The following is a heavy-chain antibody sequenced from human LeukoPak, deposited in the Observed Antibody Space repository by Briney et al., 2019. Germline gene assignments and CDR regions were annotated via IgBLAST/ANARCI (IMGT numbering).Heavy chain of an antibody. Sequence: GGSLRLSCAASGFPFSDHEMNWVRQAPGKGLEWVSYISSSGSDKYYPDSVKGRFTISRDNAKSSLYLQMNSLRAEDTAVYYCARDPGGDNAYWGQGTLVTVSS. J-gene: IGHJ4*02. CDR2: ISSSGSDK. CDR1: GFPFSDHE. CDR3: ARDPGGDNAY. V-gene: IGHV3-48*03. D-gene: IGHD4-17*01.